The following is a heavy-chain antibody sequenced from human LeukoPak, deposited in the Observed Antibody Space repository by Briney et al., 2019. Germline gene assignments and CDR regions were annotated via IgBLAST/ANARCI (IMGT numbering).Heavy chain of an antibody. Sequence: GGSLRLSCAASGFTFSSYGMHWVRQAPGRRLEWVAFIRYDGSNKYYADSVKGRFTISRDNSKNTLYLQMNSLRAEDTAVYYCAKDQRGVLMVYASNWFDPWGQGTLVTVSS. CDR1: GFTFSSYG. J-gene: IGHJ5*02. CDR3: AKDQRGVLMVYASNWFDP. D-gene: IGHD2-8*01. CDR2: IRYDGSNK. V-gene: IGHV3-30*02.